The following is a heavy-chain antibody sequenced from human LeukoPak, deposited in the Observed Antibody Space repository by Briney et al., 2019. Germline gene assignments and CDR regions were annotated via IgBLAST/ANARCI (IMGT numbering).Heavy chain of an antibody. CDR3: AKDVGKWESLHFFDY. D-gene: IGHD1-26*01. J-gene: IGHJ4*02. V-gene: IGHV3-7*03. CDR2: INRDGSER. Sequence: GGSLRLSCAASGFTFSNYWMTWVRQAPGKGLEWVANINRDGSERYYVDSVKGRFTISRDDAKSSLYLQMNSLRAEDTAVYYCAKDVGKWESLHFFDYWGQGTLVTVSS. CDR1: GFTFSNYW.